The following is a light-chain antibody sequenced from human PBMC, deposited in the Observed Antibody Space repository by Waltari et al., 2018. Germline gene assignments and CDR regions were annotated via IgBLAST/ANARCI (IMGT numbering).Light chain of an antibody. CDR1: QGLSSY. CDR2: AAS. Sequence: DIQLTQSPSFLSASVGDRVTITCRASQGLSSYLAWYQQTPGKAPKLLIYAASTLQSGVPSRFSGSGSGTEFTLTISSLQPEDFATYYCQQLNSYPRYTFGQGTKLEIK. CDR3: QQLNSYPRYT. V-gene: IGKV1-9*01. J-gene: IGKJ2*01.